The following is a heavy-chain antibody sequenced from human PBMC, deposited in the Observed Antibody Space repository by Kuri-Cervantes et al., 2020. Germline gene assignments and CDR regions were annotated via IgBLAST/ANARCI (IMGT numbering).Heavy chain of an antibody. V-gene: IGHV4-38-2*01. CDR2: VDYSGST. J-gene: IGHJ4*02. CDR3: VQGKYWGSVFDY. D-gene: IGHD7-27*01. CDR1: GFTFDDYG. Sequence: ESLKISCAGSGFTFDDYGMHWIRQPPGKGLEWVGSVDYSGSTYYNPSLKSRVTISVDTSKNHFSLKLSSVSAADTAVYYCVQGKYWGSVFDYWGQGTLVTVSS.